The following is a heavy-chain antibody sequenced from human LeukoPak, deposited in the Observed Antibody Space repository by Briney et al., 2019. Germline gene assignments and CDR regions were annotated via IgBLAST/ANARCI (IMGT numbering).Heavy chain of an antibody. J-gene: IGHJ4*02. V-gene: IGHV3-64D*08. CDR3: AKAPVGATSYFDS. Sequence: PGGSLRLSCSASEFTFNSYAMHWVRQAPGKGLEYVSGIRSNGGSTYYADSVKGRFTISRDNSKNILYLQMSSLRPEDTAVYYCAKAPVGATSYFDSWGQGTLVTVSS. CDR1: EFTFNSYA. CDR2: IRSNGGST. D-gene: IGHD1-26*01.